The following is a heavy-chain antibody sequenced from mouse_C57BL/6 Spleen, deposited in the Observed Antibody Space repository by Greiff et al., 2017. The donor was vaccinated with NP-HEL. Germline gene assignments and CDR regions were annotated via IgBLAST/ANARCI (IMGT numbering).Heavy chain of an antibody. CDR2: ISDGGSYT. Sequence: EVMLVESGGGLVKPGGSLKLSCAASGFTFSSYAMSWVRQTPEKRLEWVATISDGGSYTYYPDNVKGRFTISRDNAKNNLYLQMSHLKSEDTAMYYCARDGSIGGFFAYWGQGTLVTVSA. V-gene: IGHV5-4*01. CDR3: ARDGSIGGFFAY. J-gene: IGHJ3*01. CDR1: GFTFSSYA.